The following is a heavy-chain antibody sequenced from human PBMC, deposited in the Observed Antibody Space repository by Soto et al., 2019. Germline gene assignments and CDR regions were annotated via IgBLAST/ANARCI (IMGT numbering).Heavy chain of an antibody. Sequence: GGSLRLSCVGSGFMFDSFAMSWVRQAPGKGLEWVAYINGGSDSIYYAESVKGRFTISRDNARNSLSLQMNSLSDEDTAVYYCAKSGDSAGWGIDFWGQGTLVTVSS. V-gene: IGHV3-48*02. J-gene: IGHJ4*02. CDR1: GFMFDSFA. D-gene: IGHD6-19*01. CDR3: AKSGDSAGWGIDF. CDR2: INGGSDSI.